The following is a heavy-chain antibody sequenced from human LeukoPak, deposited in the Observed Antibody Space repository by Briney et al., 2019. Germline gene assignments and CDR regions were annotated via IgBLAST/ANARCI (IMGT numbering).Heavy chain of an antibody. D-gene: IGHD1-26*01. V-gene: IGHV1-2*02. Sequence: AASVKVSCKASGYTFTGYYMHWVRQAPGQGLEWMGLINPNSGGTNYAQKFQGRVTMTRDTSISTAYMELSRLRSDDTAVYYCARGSYSGSYYFDYWGQGTLVTVSS. CDR1: GYTFTGYY. CDR2: INPNSGGT. J-gene: IGHJ4*02. CDR3: ARGSYSGSYYFDY.